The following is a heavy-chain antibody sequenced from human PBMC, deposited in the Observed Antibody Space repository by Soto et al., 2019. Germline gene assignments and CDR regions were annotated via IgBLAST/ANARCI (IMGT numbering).Heavy chain of an antibody. D-gene: IGHD3-3*01. CDR2: IYYSGST. Sequence: QVQLQESGPGLVKPSETLSLTCTVSGGSISSYYWSWIRQPPGKGLEWIGYIYYSGSTNYNPSLKGGVTISVDTSKNQFSLKLSSVTAADTAVYYCARRKSITIFGVVTYYFDYWGQGTLVTVSS. V-gene: IGHV4-59*08. CDR1: GGSISSYY. CDR3: ARRKSITIFGVVTYYFDY. J-gene: IGHJ4*02.